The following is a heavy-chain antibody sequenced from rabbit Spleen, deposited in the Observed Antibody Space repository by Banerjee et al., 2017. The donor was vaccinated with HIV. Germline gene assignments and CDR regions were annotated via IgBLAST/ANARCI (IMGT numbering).Heavy chain of an antibody. J-gene: IGHJ6*01. Sequence: QSLEESGGDLVKPGASLTLTCTASGVSFSISSYMCWVRQAPGKGLEWIACIDDGSSGFTYFATWAKGRFTISKTSSTTVTLQMTRLTAADTATYFCARDTASSFSSYGMDLWGQGTLVTV. CDR1: GVSFSISSY. V-gene: IGHV1S40*01. CDR3: ARDTASSFSSYGMDL. CDR2: IDDGSSGFT. D-gene: IGHD8-1*01.